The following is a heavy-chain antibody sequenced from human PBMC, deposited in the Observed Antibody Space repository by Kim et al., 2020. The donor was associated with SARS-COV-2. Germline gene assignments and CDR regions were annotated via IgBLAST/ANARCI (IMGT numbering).Heavy chain of an antibody. CDR3: ASAASWYRGFFQH. CDR1: GFTFSSYW. D-gene: IGHD6-13*01. Sequence: GSLRLSCAASGFTFSSYWMTWVRQAPGKGLEWVANINQDGSAKNYVDSVKGRFTISRDNPKNSLYLEMKSLRAEDTAVYFCASAASWYRGFFQHWGRGTQVTVSS. J-gene: IGHJ1*01. V-gene: IGHV3-7*01. CDR2: INQDGSAK.